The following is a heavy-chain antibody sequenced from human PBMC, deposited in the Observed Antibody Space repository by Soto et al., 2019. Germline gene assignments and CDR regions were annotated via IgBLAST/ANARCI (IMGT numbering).Heavy chain of an antibody. J-gene: IGHJ6*02. CDR2: ISGNADST. Sequence: EVQLLESGGGLVQPGRSLRLSCAASGFTFSSHAMTWVRQAPGKGLEWVSGISGNADSTYYADSVRGRFSISRDNSKTTLYLQMNSLRADDTAVYYCAKRGDIVEVSRTFVGYGMDVWGQGTTVTVSS. V-gene: IGHV3-23*01. D-gene: IGHD2-2*01. CDR3: AKRGDIVEVSRTFVGYGMDV. CDR1: GFTFSSHA.